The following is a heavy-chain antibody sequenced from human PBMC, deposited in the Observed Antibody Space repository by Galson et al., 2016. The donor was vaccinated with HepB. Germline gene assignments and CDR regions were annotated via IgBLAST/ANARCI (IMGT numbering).Heavy chain of an antibody. V-gene: IGHV2-5*02. J-gene: IGHJ4*02. D-gene: IGHD6-13*01. CDR2: VYWDGDT. CDR1: GFSLNTGAVG. Sequence: PALVKPTQTLTLTCTVSGFSLNTGAVGVGWIRQPPGKALEWLALVYWDGDTRYNPSLRSRLNITKDTSKSQVFLKVTDMDPMDTGTYYCAHRRGPAAGTFDDWGQGTVVTVSS. CDR3: AHRRGPAAGTFDD.